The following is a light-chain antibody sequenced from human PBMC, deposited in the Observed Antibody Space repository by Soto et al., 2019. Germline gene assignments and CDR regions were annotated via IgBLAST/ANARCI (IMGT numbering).Light chain of an antibody. V-gene: IGLV2-11*01. J-gene: IGLJ1*01. CDR3: CSYAGRPDV. Sequence: QSALTQPRSVSGSPGQSVTLSRTGTSSDVGAYDSVSWYQQHPGKAPKLMISDVNKRPSGVPDRFSGSKSGNTASLTISGLQAEDEADYYCCSYAGRPDVFGTGTKLTVL. CDR2: DVN. CDR1: SSDVGAYDS.